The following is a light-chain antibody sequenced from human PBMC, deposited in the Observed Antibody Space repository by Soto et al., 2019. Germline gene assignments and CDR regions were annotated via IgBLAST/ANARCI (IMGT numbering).Light chain of an antibody. CDR3: MQSSHLRT. J-gene: IGKJ1*01. CDR1: ESLLHSDGNTY. CDR2: QIS. Sequence: DIVLTQTPLTASVTPGQPASFSCGSSESLLHSDGNTYLSWLHQRPGQPPRLLIYQISKQFSGVPDRFSGSVAGTNFTLKISRVEVEYVGTFFCMQSSHLRTFGQGTKVEI. V-gene: IGKV2-24*01.